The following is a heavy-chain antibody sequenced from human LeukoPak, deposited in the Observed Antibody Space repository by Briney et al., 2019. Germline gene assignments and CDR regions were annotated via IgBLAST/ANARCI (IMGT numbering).Heavy chain of an antibody. Sequence: ASVKVSCKVSGYTLTELSMHWVRQAPGKGLEWMGGFDPEDGETIYAQKFQGRVTMTEDTSTDTAYMELSSLRSEDTAVYYCATLGTTGNWFDPWGQGTLVTASS. J-gene: IGHJ5*02. D-gene: IGHD1-7*01. CDR2: FDPEDGET. CDR3: ATLGTTGNWFDP. CDR1: GYTLTELS. V-gene: IGHV1-24*01.